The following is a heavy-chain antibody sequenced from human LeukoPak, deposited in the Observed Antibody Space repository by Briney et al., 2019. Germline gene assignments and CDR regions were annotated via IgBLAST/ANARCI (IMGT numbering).Heavy chain of an antibody. V-gene: IGHV3-48*03. D-gene: IGHD6-19*01. CDR1: GFTFSSYE. Sequence: PGGSLRLSCAASGFTFSSYEMSWIRQAPGKGLEWVSYISSSGSTIYYADSVKGRFTISRDNAKNSLYLQMNSLRAEDTAVYYCARVMEQWLVRWFDPWGQGTLVTVSS. J-gene: IGHJ5*02. CDR2: ISSSGSTI. CDR3: ARVMEQWLVRWFDP.